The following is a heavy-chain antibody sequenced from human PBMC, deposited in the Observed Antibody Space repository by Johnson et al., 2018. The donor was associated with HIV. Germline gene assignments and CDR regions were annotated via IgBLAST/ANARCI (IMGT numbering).Heavy chain of an antibody. CDR3: AKGEGYCGGDCLDAFDI. V-gene: IGHV3-30*04. CDR2: ISYDGSNK. D-gene: IGHD2-21*01. J-gene: IGHJ3*02. CDR1: GFTFSSYA. Sequence: VQLVESGGGVVQPGRSLRLSYAASGFTFSSYAMHWVRQAPGKGLEWVAVISYDGSNKYYTDSVKGRFTISRDNSKNTLYLQMNSLRAEDTAVYYCAKGEGYCGGDCLDAFDIWGQGTMVTVSS.